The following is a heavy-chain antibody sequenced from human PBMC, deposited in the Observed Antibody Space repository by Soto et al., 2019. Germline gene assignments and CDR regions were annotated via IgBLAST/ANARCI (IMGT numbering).Heavy chain of an antibody. J-gene: IGHJ6*02. Sequence: EVQLVESGGGLVKPGGSLRLSCAASGFTFSSYSMNWVRQAPGKGLEWVSSISSSSSYIYYADSVKGRFTISRDNAKNSLYLQMNRLRAEDTAVYYCARVALGIAARLRDYYYYYGMDVWGQGTTVTVSS. CDR3: ARVALGIAARLRDYYYYYGMDV. CDR1: GFTFSSYS. CDR2: ISSSSSYI. D-gene: IGHD6-6*01. V-gene: IGHV3-21*01.